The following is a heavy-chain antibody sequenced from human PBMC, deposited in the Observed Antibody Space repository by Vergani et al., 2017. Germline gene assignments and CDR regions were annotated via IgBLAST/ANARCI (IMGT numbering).Heavy chain of an antibody. J-gene: IGHJ6*02. CDR2: VYTSGMT. CDR3: ARELSYYYGSGSDDYNPYYYEGMDV. CDR1: GGSINTGAYY. Sequence: QVQLPESGPGLVKPPGTLSLTCTVSGGSINTGAYYWSWIRQPAGKGLEWIGRVYTSGMTNYNPSLKSRVTILVDRSKSQLSLKLTSVTAGDTAVYFCARELSYYYGSGSDDYNPYYYEGMDVWGPGTTVTVSS. D-gene: IGHD3-10*01. V-gene: IGHV4-61*02.